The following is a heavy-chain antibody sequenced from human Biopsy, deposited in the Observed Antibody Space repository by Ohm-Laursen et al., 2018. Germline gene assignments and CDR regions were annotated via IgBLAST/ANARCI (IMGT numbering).Heavy chain of an antibody. J-gene: IGHJ3*02. CDR3: AKDRRAVAGYDAFDI. CDR1: GFRFDDYA. V-gene: IGHV3-9*01. Sequence: SLRLSCAAPGFRFDDYAMHWVRQAPGKGLEWVSGISWNSGSIGYADSVKGRFTISRDNAKNSLYLQMNSLRAEDTALYYCAKDRRAVAGYDAFDIWGQGTMVTVSS. CDR2: ISWNSGSI. D-gene: IGHD6-19*01.